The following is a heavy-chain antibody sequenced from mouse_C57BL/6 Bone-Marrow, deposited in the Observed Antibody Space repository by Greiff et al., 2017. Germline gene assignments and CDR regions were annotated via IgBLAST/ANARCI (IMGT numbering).Heavy chain of an antibody. D-gene: IGHD1-1*01. CDR3: ARETQTVVATKGMDY. CDR1: GYTFTSYW. CDR2: IYPSDSET. J-gene: IGHJ4*01. V-gene: IGHV1-61*01. Sequence: QVQLQQPGAELVRPGSSVKLSCKASGYTFTSYWMDRVKQRPGQGLEWIGNIYPSDSETHYNQKFKDKATLTVDKSSSTAYMQLSSLTSEDSAVYYCARETQTVVATKGMDYWGQGTSVTVSS.